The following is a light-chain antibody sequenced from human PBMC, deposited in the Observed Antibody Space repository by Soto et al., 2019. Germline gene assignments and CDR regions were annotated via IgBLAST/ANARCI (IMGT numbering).Light chain of an antibody. Sequence: DIQMTQSPSSLSACLGNLVTITFQASQDIATYLNWYQQKPGKAPNLLIYDASNLETGVPSRFSGGGSGTEFTLTISSLQTDDFATYYCQQYNSYWTFGQGTKVDIK. CDR1: QDIATY. CDR2: DAS. V-gene: IGKV1-33*01. CDR3: QQYNSYWT. J-gene: IGKJ1*01.